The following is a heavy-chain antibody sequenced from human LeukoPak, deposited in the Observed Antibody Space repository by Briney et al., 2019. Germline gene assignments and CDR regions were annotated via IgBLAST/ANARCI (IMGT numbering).Heavy chain of an antibody. J-gene: IGHJ4*02. Sequence: GGSLRLSCAASGIALSVYWMSWVRQAPGKGLEWVANIKQDGSEKYYRDSVQGRFTISRDNAKNSLYLQMNSLRAEDTAVYYCARSGSGYFDYWGQGSLVTVSS. CDR2: IKQDGSEK. CDR3: ARSGSGYFDY. V-gene: IGHV3-7*01. CDR1: GIALSVYW.